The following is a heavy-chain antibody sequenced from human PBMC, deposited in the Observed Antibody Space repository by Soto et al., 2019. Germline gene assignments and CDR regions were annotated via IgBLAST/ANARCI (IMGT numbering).Heavy chain of an antibody. CDR1: GGSFSGYY. Sequence: SQTLSLPCAVYGGSFSGYYWSWIRQPPGRGLEWIGEINHSGSTNYNPSLKSRVTISVDTSKNQFSLKLSSVTAADTAVYYCARVGRGILTGYGYFQHWGQGTLVTVSS. CDR3: ARVGRGILTGYGYFQH. D-gene: IGHD3-9*01. J-gene: IGHJ1*01. V-gene: IGHV4-34*01. CDR2: INHSGST.